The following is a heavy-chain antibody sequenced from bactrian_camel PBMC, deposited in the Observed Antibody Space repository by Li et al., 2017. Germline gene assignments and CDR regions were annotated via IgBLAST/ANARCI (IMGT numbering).Heavy chain of an antibody. Sequence: VQLVESGGGSVQVGGSLRLSCAASGFTITTYDMSWVRQAPGKALEWVSLIYSGGGTRYVDSVKGRFTISQDRATDTVYLQMNSLKPEDTAMYYCASLRMRGGPTWRCPVNRLEESDFLYWGQGTQVTVS. D-gene: IGHD8*01. CDR2: IYSGGGT. CDR1: GFTITTYD. J-gene: IGHJ4*01. CDR3: ASLRMRGGPTWRCPVNRLEESDFLY. V-gene: IGHV3S40*01.